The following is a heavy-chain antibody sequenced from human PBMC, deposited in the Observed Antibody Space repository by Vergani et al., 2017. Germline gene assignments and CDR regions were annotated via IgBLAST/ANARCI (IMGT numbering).Heavy chain of an antibody. Sequence: QVQLVESGGGVVQPGRSLRLSCAASGFTFSSYGMHWVRQAPGKGLEWVAVISYDGSNKYYADSVKGRFTISRDNSKNTLYLQMNSLRAEDTAVYYCARIPYYDILTGYLGAFDYWGQGTLVTVSS. J-gene: IGHJ4*02. CDR2: ISYDGSNK. V-gene: IGHV3-30*03. CDR1: GFTFSSYG. CDR3: ARIPYYDILTGYLGAFDY. D-gene: IGHD3-9*01.